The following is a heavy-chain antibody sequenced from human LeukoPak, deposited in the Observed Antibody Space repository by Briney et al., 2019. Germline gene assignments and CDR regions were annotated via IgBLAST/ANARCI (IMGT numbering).Heavy chain of an antibody. CDR1: GASISSYY. Sequence: SETLSLTCTVSGASISSYYWSWIRQPPGKGLEWIGYIYYSGSTNYNPSLKSRVTISVDTSKNQFSLKLSSVTAADTAVYYCARGGGYDLIDYWGQGTLVTVSS. CDR3: ARGGGYDLIDY. V-gene: IGHV4-59*01. J-gene: IGHJ4*02. D-gene: IGHD5-12*01. CDR2: IYYSGST.